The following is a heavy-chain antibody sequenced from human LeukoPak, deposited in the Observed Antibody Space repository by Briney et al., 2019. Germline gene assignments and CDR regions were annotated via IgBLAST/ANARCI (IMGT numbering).Heavy chain of an antibody. CDR3: ARGSWYANY. CDR2: IYTSGST. Sequence: PSETLSLTCTVSGGSISSGSYYWSWIRQPAGKGLEWIGRIYTSGSTNYNPSLKSRVTISVDTSKHQFSLKLSSVTAADTAVYYCARGSWYANYWGHGTLVTVSS. J-gene: IGHJ4*01. V-gene: IGHV4-61*02. CDR1: GGSISSGSYY. D-gene: IGHD6-13*01.